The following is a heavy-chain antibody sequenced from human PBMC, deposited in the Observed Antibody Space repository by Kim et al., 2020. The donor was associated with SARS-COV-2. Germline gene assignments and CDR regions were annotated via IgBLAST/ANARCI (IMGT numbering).Heavy chain of an antibody. V-gene: IGHV4-39*01. CDR2: IYYSGST. CDR3: ARTMIVAPPDAFDI. CDR1: GGSISSSSYY. Sequence: SETLSLTCTVSGGSISSSSYYWGWIRQPPGKGLEWIGSIYYSGSTYYNPSVKSRVTISVDTSKNQFSLKLSSVTAADTAVYYCARTMIVAPPDAFDIWGQGTMVTVSS. J-gene: IGHJ3*02. D-gene: IGHD3-22*01.